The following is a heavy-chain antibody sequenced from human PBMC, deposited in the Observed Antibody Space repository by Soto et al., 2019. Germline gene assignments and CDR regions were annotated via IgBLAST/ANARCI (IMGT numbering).Heavy chain of an antibody. CDR3: SPHIVPAADMTTPDYYYYYMDV. Sequence: PGGSLRLSCAASGFTFSSYAMSWVRQAPGKGLEWVSAISGSGGSTYYADSVKGRFTISRDNSKNTLYLQMNSLRAEDTAVYYCSPHIVPAADMTTPDYYYYYMDVWGKGTTVTVSS. CDR1: GFTFSSYA. D-gene: IGHD2-2*01. J-gene: IGHJ6*03. V-gene: IGHV3-23*01. CDR2: ISGSGGST.